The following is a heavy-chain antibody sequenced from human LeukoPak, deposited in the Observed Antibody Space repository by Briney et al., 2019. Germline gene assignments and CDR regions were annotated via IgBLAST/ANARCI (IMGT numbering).Heavy chain of an antibody. V-gene: IGHV5-51*01. CDR2: IYPGDSDT. Sequence: GESLKISCKASGYTFTGDWIGWVRQMPGKGLEWMGIIYPGDSDTRYSPSFQGQVTISADKSISTAYLQWSSLKASDTAVYYCARQTSGDTAFDYWGQGTLVTVSS. CDR3: ARQTSGDTAFDY. D-gene: IGHD5-18*01. J-gene: IGHJ4*02. CDR1: GYTFTGDW.